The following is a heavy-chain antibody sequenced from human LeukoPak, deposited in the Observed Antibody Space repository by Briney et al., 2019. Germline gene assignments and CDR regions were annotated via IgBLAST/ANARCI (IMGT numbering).Heavy chain of an antibody. CDR2: IYPGDSDT. CDR3: ARRGYGDGRDY. V-gene: IGHV5-51*01. D-gene: IGHD5-24*01. J-gene: IGHJ4*02. CDR1: GYSFNIYW. Sequence: GESLKISCKGSGYSFNIYWIGWVRQMPGKGLEWMGIIYPGDSDTRYSLSFQGQVTISADKSISTAYLQWSSLKASDTAIYYCARRGYGDGRDYWGQGTLVTVSS.